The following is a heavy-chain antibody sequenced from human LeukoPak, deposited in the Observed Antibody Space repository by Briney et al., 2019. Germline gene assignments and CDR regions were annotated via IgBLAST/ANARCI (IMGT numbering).Heavy chain of an antibody. CDR3: ARIAARVGIDY. CDR2: INHSGST. V-gene: IGHV4-34*01. D-gene: IGHD6-6*01. Sequence: GSLRLSCAASGFTVSSNYMSWVRQPPGKGLEWIGEINHSGSTNYNPSLKSRVTISVVTSKNQFSLKLSSVTAADTAVYYCARIAARVGIDYWGQGTLVTVSS. CDR1: GFTVSSNY. J-gene: IGHJ4*02.